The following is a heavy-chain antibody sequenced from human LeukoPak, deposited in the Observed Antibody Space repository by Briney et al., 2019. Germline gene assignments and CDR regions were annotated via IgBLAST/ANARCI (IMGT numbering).Heavy chain of an antibody. J-gene: IGHJ6*02. Sequence: GGSLRLSCAASGFTFSSYGMHWVRQAPGKGXXXXXXXXXXXSNKYYADSVKGRFTISRDNSKNTLYLQMNSLRAEDTAVYYCAKGGITMIVVVTPSYGMDVWGQGTTVTVSS. CDR1: GFTFSSYG. V-gene: IGHV3-30*02. D-gene: IGHD3-22*01. CDR2: XXXXXSNK. CDR3: AKGGITMIVVVTPSYGMDV.